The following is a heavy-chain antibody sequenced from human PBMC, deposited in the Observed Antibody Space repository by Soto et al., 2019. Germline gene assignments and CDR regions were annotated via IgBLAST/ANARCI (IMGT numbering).Heavy chain of an antibody. CDR3: ARVRFGELV. D-gene: IGHD3-10*01. CDR2: IGVGGGDR. J-gene: IGHJ4*02. CDR1: GFTFSSYA. V-gene: IGHV3-23*01. Sequence: EVQLLESGGGLVQPGGSLRLSCAASGFTFSSYAMSWVRQAPGKGLEWVSIIGVGGGDRYYPESVKGRFTISRDNSRDTLYLAMNSLRDEETAVYYCARVRFGELVWGEGTLVTVSS.